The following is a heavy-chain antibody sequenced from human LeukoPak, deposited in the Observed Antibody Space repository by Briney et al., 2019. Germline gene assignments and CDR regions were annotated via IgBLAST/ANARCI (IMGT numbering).Heavy chain of an antibody. J-gene: IGHJ6*02. CDR1: GYTFTGYY. CDR3: ATSIAAAGYGMDV. Sequence: GASVKVSCKASGYTFTGYYMHWVRQAPGQGLEWMGWINPNSGGTNYAQKFQGWVTMTRDTSISTAYMELSRLRSDDTAVYYCATSIAAAGYGMDVWGQGTTVTVSS. V-gene: IGHV1-2*04. CDR2: INPNSGGT. D-gene: IGHD6-13*01.